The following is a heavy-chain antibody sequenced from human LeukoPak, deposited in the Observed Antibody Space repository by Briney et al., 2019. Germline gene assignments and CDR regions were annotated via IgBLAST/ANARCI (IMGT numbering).Heavy chain of an antibody. CDR2: INQDGSEK. CDR3: AKQGVTLVRGILSYGMDV. D-gene: IGHD3-10*01. J-gene: IGHJ6*02. Sequence: GGSLRLSCAASEFTFSNYWMTWVRQAPGKGLEWVANINQDGSEKYYVDSVKGRFTISRDNAKKSLWLQMNSLRAEDTAVYYCAKQGVTLVRGILSYGMDVWGQGTSVSVSS. V-gene: IGHV3-7*01. CDR1: EFTFSNYW.